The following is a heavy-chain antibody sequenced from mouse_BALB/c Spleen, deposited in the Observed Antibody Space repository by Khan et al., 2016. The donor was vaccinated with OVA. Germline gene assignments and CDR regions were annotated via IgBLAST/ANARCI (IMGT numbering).Heavy chain of an antibody. D-gene: IGHD2-4*01. CDR3: AHTYYDPRFFEI. J-gene: IGHJ1*01. Sequence: VQLQQSGAELVKPWPSVRLSCTASGFTINDTSIHWVKQRPEQGLEWIGRIAPANGDTKYDPKFQDKATITSDTSSNTSYLQLRSLTSEDTAVSYGAHTYYDPRFFEIWGDGTTVTVSS. V-gene: IGHV14-3*02. CDR1: GFTINDTS. CDR2: IAPANGDT.